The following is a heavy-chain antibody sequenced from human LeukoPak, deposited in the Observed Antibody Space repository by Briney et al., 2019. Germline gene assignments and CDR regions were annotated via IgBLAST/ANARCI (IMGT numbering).Heavy chain of an antibody. Sequence: GGSLRLSCAASGFTFSSYAMSWVRQAPGKGLEWVSGTSGSGGSTYYAGSVKGRFTISRDNSKNTLYLQMNSLRAEDTAVYYCAKDLYYYDSSGYYVIDYWGQGTLVTVSS. CDR1: GFTFSSYA. CDR2: TSGSGGST. V-gene: IGHV3-23*01. CDR3: AKDLYYYDSSGYYVIDY. D-gene: IGHD3-22*01. J-gene: IGHJ4*02.